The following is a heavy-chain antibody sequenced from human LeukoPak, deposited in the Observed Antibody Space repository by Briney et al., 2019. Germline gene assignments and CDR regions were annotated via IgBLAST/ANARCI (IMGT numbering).Heavy chain of an antibody. CDR2: IFYTGST. J-gene: IGHJ5*02. D-gene: IGHD3-10*01. Sequence: SETLSLTCTVSGDSISSSSYFWGWIRQPPGKGLEWIVSIFYTGSTYYNPSLKSRLTISVDTSKNQFSLKLSSVTAADTAVYYCARQGYSGSGRYNWFDPWGQGTLVTVSS. V-gene: IGHV4-39*01. CDR1: GDSISSSSYF. CDR3: ARQGYSGSGRYNWFDP.